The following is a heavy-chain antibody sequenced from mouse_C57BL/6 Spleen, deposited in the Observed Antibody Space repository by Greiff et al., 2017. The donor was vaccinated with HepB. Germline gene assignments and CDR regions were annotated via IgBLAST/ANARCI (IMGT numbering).Heavy chain of an antibody. CDR2: FYPGSGSI. Sequence: VQLQESGAELVKPGASVKLSCKASGYTFTAYTIHWVKQRSGQGRAWIGWFYPGSGSIKYNEKFKDKATLTADKSSSTVYMELSRLTSEDSAVYICARHGYYYGSSYSWFAYWGQGTLVTVSA. CDR1: GYTFTAYT. D-gene: IGHD1-1*01. CDR3: ARHGYYYGSSYSWFAY. J-gene: IGHJ3*01. V-gene: IGHV1-62-2*01.